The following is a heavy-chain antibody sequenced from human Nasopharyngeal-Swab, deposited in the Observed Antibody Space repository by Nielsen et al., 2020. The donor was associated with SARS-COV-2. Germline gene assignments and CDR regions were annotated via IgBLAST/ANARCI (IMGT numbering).Heavy chain of an antibody. J-gene: IGHJ4*02. D-gene: IGHD6-19*01. V-gene: IGHV3-23*01. CDR2: ISGSGGST. CDR3: AKDLTSIAVAGPIIDY. Sequence: RQPPGKGLEWVSAISGSGGSTYYADSVKGRFTISRDNSKNTLYLQMNSLRAEDTAVYYCAKDLTSIAVAGPIIDYWGQGTLVTVSS.